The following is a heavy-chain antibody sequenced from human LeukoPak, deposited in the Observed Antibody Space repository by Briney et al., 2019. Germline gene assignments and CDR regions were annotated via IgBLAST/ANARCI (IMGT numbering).Heavy chain of an antibody. V-gene: IGHV7-4-1*02. CDR3: ARDMDSSGPKGYFDY. J-gene: IGHJ4*02. D-gene: IGHD3-22*01. Sequence: GASVKVSCKASGYTFTSYAMNWVRQAPGQGLEWMGWINTNTGNPTYAQGFTGRFVFSLDTSVSTAYLQISSLKAEDTAVYYCARDMDSSGPKGYFDYWGQGTLVTVSS. CDR1: GYTFTSYA. CDR2: INTNTGNP.